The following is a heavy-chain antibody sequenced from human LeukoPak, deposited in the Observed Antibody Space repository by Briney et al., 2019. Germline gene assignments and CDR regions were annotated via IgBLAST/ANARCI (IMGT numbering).Heavy chain of an antibody. D-gene: IGHD3-10*01. V-gene: IGHV3-74*03. CDR1: GFTFSTYW. CDR3: ARDYAGSPDY. Sequence: GGSLRLSCTASGFTFSTYWINWGPQSPGKGAVWVALINGDGSTTTHADSVKGRFTISRDNAKNTAYLQMNSLRDEDTAVYYCARDYAGSPDYWGQGTLVTVSA. J-gene: IGHJ4*02. CDR2: INGDGSTT.